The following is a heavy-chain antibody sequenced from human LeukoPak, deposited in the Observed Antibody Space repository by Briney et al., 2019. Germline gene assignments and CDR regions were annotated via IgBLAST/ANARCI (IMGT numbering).Heavy chain of an antibody. D-gene: IGHD1-26*01. J-gene: IGHJ4*02. Sequence: SETLSLTCTVSGGSISSYYWSWIRQPPGKGLEWIGYISYSGSTNYNPSLKSRVTIAVDTSKNQFSLKLSSVTAADTAVYYCARALAEGATNYWGQGTLVTVFS. V-gene: IGHV4-59*08. CDR3: ARALAEGATNY. CDR2: ISYSGST. CDR1: GGSISSYY.